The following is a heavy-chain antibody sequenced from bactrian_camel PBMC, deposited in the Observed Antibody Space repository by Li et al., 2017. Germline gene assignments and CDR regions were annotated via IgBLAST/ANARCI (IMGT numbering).Heavy chain of an antibody. CDR1: GLTTYPENC. CDR3: AARRDCLTSLSRYSYSK. J-gene: IGHJ4*01. D-gene: IGHD4*01. V-gene: IGHV3S54*01. CDR2: IYTGSGNT. Sequence: HVQLVESGGESAQEGASLKLSCAVSGLTTYPENCMAWYRQAPGKEREGVARIYTGSGNTYYADSVKGRFTISKDNAQNTLYLQMNSLKPEDTAIYYCAARRDCLTSLSRYSYSKWGQGTQVTVS.